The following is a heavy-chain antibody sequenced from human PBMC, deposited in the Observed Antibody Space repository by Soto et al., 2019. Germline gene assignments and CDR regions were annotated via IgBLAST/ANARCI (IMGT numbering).Heavy chain of an antibody. CDR3: ARLRYDFWRGYQTPMWAFDI. CDR1: GGSISSGGYY. D-gene: IGHD3-3*01. V-gene: IGHV4-31*03. Sequence: QVQLQESGPGLVKPSQTVSLTCTVSGGSISSGGYYWSWIRQHPGKGLEWIGYIYYSGSTYYNPSLKSRVTISVDTSKNQFSLKLSSVTAADTAVYYCARLRYDFWRGYQTPMWAFDICGQGTMVTVSS. J-gene: IGHJ3*02. CDR2: IYYSGST.